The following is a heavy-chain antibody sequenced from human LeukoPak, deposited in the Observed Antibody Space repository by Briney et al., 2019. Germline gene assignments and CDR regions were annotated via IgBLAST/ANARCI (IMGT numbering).Heavy chain of an antibody. CDR2: TYYRSKWYN. V-gene: IGHV6-1*01. D-gene: IGHD3-10*01. CDR1: GDSVSSNSAT. J-gene: IGHJ2*01. CDR3: VRDGESAYWYFDL. Sequence: SQTLSLTCAIFGDSVSSNSATWNWIRQSPSRGLEWLGRTYYRSKWYNEYAVSVKSRITINPDTSKNQFSLQLNSVTPEDTAVYYCVRDGESAYWYFDLWGRGTLVTVSS.